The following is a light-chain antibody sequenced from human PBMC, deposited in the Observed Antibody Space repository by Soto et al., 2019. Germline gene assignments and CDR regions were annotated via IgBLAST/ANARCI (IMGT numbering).Light chain of an antibody. CDR1: QSVTSSN. Sequence: EIVLEQSPGTLSLSPGERATLSCRASQSVTSSNLAWHQQKPGQAPRLLIYGASSRATGITGRFSGSGSGTDFTLTISRLEPEDFAVYYCQQYGSSPSTFGQGTKLEIK. CDR3: QQYGSSPST. J-gene: IGKJ2*01. V-gene: IGKV3-20*01. CDR2: GAS.